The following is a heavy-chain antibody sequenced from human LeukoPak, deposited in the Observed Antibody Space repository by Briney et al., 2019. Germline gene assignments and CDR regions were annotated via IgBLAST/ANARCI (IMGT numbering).Heavy chain of an antibody. J-gene: IGHJ4*02. CDR1: GYTFTDYY. CDR2: MNPKSGGT. Sequence: ASVQVSCKASGYTFTDYYMHWMRPAPGQGRDGMGWMNPKSGGTNYAQKFQGRVTMTRDTSITTAYMELSSLRSDDTAVYYCAPRRVAADKGFDYWGQGTLVTVSS. CDR3: APRRVAADKGFDY. V-gene: IGHV1-2*02. D-gene: IGHD6-19*01.